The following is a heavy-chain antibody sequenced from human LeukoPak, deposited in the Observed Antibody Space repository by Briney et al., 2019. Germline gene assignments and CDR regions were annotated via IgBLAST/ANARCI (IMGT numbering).Heavy chain of an antibody. CDR1: GDSISSRSYF. CDR2: TYYRGST. J-gene: IGHJ5*02. V-gene: IGHV4-39*01. CDR3: ARHYGP. Sequence: SETLSLTCTVSGDSISSRSYFWDWIRQSPGKGLEWIGSTYYRGSTYYSLSLKSRVTMSIDTAEHQFALKLTSVTAADTAVYYCARHYGPWGQGTLVTVSS. D-gene: IGHD3-10*01.